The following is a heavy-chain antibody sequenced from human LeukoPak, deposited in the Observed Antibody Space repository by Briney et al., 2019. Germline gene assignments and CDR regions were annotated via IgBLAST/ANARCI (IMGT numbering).Heavy chain of an antibody. D-gene: IGHD5-24*01. Sequence: GGSLRLTCAASGFPVSNNYMSWVRQAPGKGLEWVSFIYSDGHTYYADSVKGRFTISRDNSKNTLYLQMNSLRAEDTASYYCAKSGYNRFDYWGQGTLVTVSS. CDR2: IYSDGHT. J-gene: IGHJ4*02. V-gene: IGHV3-53*01. CDR3: AKSGYNRFDY. CDR1: GFPVSNNY.